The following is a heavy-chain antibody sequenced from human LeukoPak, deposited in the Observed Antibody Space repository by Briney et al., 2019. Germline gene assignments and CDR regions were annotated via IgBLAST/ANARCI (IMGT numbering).Heavy chain of an antibody. CDR1: GYSFTTYL. CDR3: ARELWGNLDY. D-gene: IGHD2-21*01. J-gene: IGHJ4*02. Sequence: GESLKISCKGSGYSFTTYLIAWVRQMPGKGLGWMGIIHPGDSGARYSPSLQGQVTVSVDRSINTAYLQWSSLKASDTAMYYCARELWGNLDYWGQGTPVTVSS. V-gene: IGHV5-51*01. CDR2: IHPGDSGA.